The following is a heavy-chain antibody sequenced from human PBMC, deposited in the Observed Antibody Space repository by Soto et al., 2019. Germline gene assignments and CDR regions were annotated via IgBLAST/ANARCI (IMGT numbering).Heavy chain of an antibody. CDR1: GYIFTNFG. D-gene: IGHD3-10*01. Sequence: QVQLVQSGAEVKKPGASVKVSCKASGYIFTNFGISWVRQAPGQGLEWMGWISTHTGYTNTAQKSQASSTMTXXTXTXXAYMELGNLRSAATAVYYCARALDTDGEADNWFDPWGQGTLVTVSA. J-gene: IGHJ5*02. V-gene: IGHV1-18*01. CDR2: ISTHTGYT. CDR3: ARALDTDGEADNWFDP.